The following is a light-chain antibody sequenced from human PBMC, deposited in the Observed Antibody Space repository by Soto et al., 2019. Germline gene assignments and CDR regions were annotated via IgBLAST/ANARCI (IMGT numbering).Light chain of an antibody. Sequence: EIVLTQSPGTLSLSPGERATLSCRASQTVSSSYLAWYQQKPGQAPRLLIYGASSRATGIPDRFSGSGSGTELTITISRLEPEDFAVYYCQQYGSSWTFGQWTKVEIK. CDR2: GAS. J-gene: IGKJ1*01. CDR1: QTVSSSY. CDR3: QQYGSSWT. V-gene: IGKV3-20*01.